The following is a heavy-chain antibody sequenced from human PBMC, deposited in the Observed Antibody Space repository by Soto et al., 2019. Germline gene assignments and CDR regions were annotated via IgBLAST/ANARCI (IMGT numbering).Heavy chain of an antibody. CDR3: ARDQVSVITIFGVASDPKKIFDP. D-gene: IGHD3-3*01. V-gene: IGHV1-18*04. J-gene: IGHJ5*02. CDR1: GSTFPSSG. CDR2: ISAYNGNT. Sequence: ASVTFSCKASGSTFPSSGISWVRKPPEQGLEWMGWISAYNGNTNYAQKLQGRVTMTTDTSTSTAYMELRSLRSDDTAVYYCARDQVSVITIFGVASDPKKIFDPWGQGTLFSVAS.